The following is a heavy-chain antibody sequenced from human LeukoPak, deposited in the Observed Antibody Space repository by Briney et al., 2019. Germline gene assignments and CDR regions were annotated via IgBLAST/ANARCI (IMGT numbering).Heavy chain of an antibody. CDR1: GYTFTSYD. J-gene: IGHJ6*03. Sequence: ASEKVSCTASGYTFTSYDINWVRHATGQRLEWRGWMNPNRGNTGYAQKFQGRVTITRNTSISTAYMELSSLRTEDTVVYYCARGLSDYVWVSYLTYYYYYYMDVGGKGTTVTVSS. CDR3: ARGLSDYVWVSYLTYYYYYYMDV. V-gene: IGHV1-8*03. D-gene: IGHD3-16*02. CDR2: MNPNRGNT.